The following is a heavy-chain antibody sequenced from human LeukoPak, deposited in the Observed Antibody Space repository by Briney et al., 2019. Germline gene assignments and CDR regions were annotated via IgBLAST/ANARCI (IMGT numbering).Heavy chain of an antibody. Sequence: SETLSLTCTVSGGSISSSSYYWGWIRQPPGKGLEWIGSIYYSGSTYYNPSLKSRVTISVDTSKNQFSLKLSSVTAADTAVYYCARRRWIGAFDYWGQGTLVTVSS. D-gene: IGHD3-10*01. V-gene: IGHV4-39*07. J-gene: IGHJ4*02. CDR2: IYYSGST. CDR3: ARRRWIGAFDY. CDR1: GGSISSSSYY.